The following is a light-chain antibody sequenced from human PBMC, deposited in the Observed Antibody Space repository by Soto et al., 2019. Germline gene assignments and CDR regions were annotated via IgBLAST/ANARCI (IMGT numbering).Light chain of an antibody. CDR2: GAS. J-gene: IGKJ1*01. CDR1: QSVSNI. V-gene: IGKV3-15*01. CDR3: QQYNNWPPT. Sequence: EIAMTQSPATLSVSPGERATFSCRASQSVSNILAWYQQKPGQAPRLLIYGASTRATGIPGRFSGSGSGTEFTLTISSLQSEDFAVYYCQQYNNWPPTFGQGTKVDIK.